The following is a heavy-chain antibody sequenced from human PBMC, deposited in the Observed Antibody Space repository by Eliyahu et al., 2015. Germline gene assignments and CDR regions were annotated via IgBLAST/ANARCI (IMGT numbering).Heavy chain of an antibody. CDR2: ISYDGSNK. CDR3: AKAAYYDSSAPPGY. CDR1: GFXFSSYG. V-gene: IGHV3-30*18. Sequence: QVQLVESGGGVVQTGRSLRLXCAASGFXFSSYGMHWVRQAPGKGLEWVAVISYDGSNKYYADSVKGRFTISRDNSKNTLYLQMNSLRAEDTAVYYCAKAAYYDSSAPPGYWGQGTLVTVSS. D-gene: IGHD3-22*01. J-gene: IGHJ4*02.